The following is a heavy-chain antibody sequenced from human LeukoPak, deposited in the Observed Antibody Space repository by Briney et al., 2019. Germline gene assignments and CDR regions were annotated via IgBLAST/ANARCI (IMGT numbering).Heavy chain of an antibody. CDR1: GVSISSYY. CDR3: ARDGCSGGSCYSWFDP. V-gene: IGHV4-59*01. CDR2: IYYSGST. D-gene: IGHD2-15*01. J-gene: IGHJ5*02. Sequence: PSETLSLTCTASGVSISSYYWSWIRQPPGKGLEWVGYIYYSGSTNYNPSLKSRVTISVDQSKNQFSLKLSSVTAADTAVYYCARDGCSGGSCYSWFDPWGQGTLVTVSS.